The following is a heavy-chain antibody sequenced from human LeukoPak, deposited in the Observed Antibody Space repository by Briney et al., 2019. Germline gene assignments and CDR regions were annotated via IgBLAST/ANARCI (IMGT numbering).Heavy chain of an antibody. V-gene: IGHV3-53*01. J-gene: IGHJ4*02. CDR2: IYSGGST. CDR1: GFTVSSNY. Sequence: GGSLRLSCAASGFTVSSNYMSWVRQAPGKGLEWVSVIYSGGSTYYADSVKGRFTISRDNSKNMLYLHMNSLRAEDTAVYYCARGVEMATIWALDYWGQGTLVTVSS. CDR3: ARGVEMATIWALDY. D-gene: IGHD5-24*01.